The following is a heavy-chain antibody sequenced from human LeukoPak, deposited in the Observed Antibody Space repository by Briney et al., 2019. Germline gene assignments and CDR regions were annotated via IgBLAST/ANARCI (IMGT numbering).Heavy chain of an antibody. CDR1: GYTFTSYY. J-gene: IGHJ4*02. CDR2: INPSGGSA. Sequence: ASVKVSCRASGYTFTSYYTHWVRRAPGQGLEWMGIINPSGGSASCAQKFQGRVTMIRDTSTSTVYMELSSLRSEDTAVYYCARGVRIEGSGSYEGPFFDYWGQGTLVTVSS. D-gene: IGHD3-10*01. CDR3: ARGVRIEGSGSYEGPFFDY. V-gene: IGHV1-46*01.